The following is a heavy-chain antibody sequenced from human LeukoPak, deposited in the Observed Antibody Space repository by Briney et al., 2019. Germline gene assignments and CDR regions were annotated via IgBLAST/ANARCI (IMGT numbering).Heavy chain of an antibody. Sequence: GASVKVSCKASGYTFTSYGISWVRQAPGQGLEWMGWISAYNGNTNYAQKLQGRVTMTTDTSTSTAYMELRGLRSDDTAVYYCARTPQFGVVIIYWFDPWGQGTLVTVSS. V-gene: IGHV1-18*01. CDR2: ISAYNGNT. D-gene: IGHD3-3*01. CDR1: GYTFTSYG. J-gene: IGHJ5*02. CDR3: ARTPQFGVVIIYWFDP.